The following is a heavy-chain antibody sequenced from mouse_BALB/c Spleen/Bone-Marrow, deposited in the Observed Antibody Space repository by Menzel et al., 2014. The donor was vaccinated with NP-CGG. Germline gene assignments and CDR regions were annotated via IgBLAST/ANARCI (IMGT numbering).Heavy chain of an antibody. D-gene: IGHD2-3*01. Sequence: AAGGVDFSRYWMSWVRQAPGKGLEWIGEINPDSSTINYTPSLKDKFIISRDNAKNTLYLQMSKVRSEDTALYYCARLGYYGYFNSWVQGTSLTVSS. CDR2: INPDSSTI. CDR3: ARLGYYGYFNS. CDR1: GVDFSRYW. V-gene: IGHV4-1*02. J-gene: IGHJ2*02.